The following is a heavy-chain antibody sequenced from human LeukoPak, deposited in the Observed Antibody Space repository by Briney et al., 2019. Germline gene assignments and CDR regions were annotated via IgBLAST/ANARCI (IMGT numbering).Heavy chain of an antibody. V-gene: IGHV3-23*01. J-gene: IGHJ4*02. D-gene: IGHD2-15*01. CDR1: GFTFSNYV. CDR2: ISGSGGRT. CDR3: AKSWGYCCGYSWYFDY. Sequence: PGGSLRLSCAASGFTFSNYVMSWVRQAPGKGLEWVSTISGSGGRTFYADAVKGRFTISRDNSKNTLYVQMNSLRAEDTAVYYCAKSWGYCCGYSWYFDYWGQGTLVTVSS.